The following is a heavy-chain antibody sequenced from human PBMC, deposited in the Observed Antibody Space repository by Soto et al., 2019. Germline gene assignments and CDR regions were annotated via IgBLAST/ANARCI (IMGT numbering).Heavy chain of an antibody. Sequence: EVQLSESGGGLVQPGGSLRLSCAASGFTFSNYAMTWVRQAPGKGLEWVSTISGGGDGTFYADSVKGRFTISRDNSRNTVYPQMNSLRAEDTAVYYCAKKGLGSLTTYCNSGDCHYAFDIWGQGTMVTVSS. CDR2: ISGGGDGT. CDR1: GFTFSNYA. J-gene: IGHJ3*02. CDR3: AKKGLGSLTTYCNSGDCHYAFDI. V-gene: IGHV3-23*01. D-gene: IGHD2-21*02.